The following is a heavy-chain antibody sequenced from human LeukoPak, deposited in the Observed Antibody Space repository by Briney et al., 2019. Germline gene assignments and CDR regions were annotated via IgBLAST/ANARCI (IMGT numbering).Heavy chain of an antibody. CDR3: ARSSDFYDGSGTGYFDS. CDR1: GGSFSGYY. V-gene: IGHV4-34*01. J-gene: IGHJ4*02. D-gene: IGHD3-22*01. CDR2: INHSGST. Sequence: SETLSLTCAVYGGSFSGYYWSWIRQPPGKGLEWIGEINHSGSTNYNPSLKSRVTISVDTSKNQFSLKLSSVTAADTAVYYCARSSDFYDGSGTGYFDSWGQGVLVTVSS.